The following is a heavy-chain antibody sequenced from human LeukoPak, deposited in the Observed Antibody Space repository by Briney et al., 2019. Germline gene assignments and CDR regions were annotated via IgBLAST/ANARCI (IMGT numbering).Heavy chain of an antibody. CDR2: IYTSGST. J-gene: IGHJ4*02. CDR1: GGSISSGSYY. V-gene: IGHV4-61*02. D-gene: IGHD2-2*02. CDR3: ARGDCSSTSCYKSY. Sequence: SETLSLTCTVSGGSISSGSYYWSWIRQPAGKGLEWIGRIYTSGSTNYNPSLKSRVTISVDTSKNQFSLKLSSVTAADTAVYYCARGDCSSTSCYKSYWGQGTLVTVSS.